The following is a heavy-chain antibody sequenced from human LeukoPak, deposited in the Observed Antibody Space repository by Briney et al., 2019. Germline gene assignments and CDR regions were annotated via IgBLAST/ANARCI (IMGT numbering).Heavy chain of an antibody. V-gene: IGHV3-30*04. J-gene: IGHJ4*02. CDR3: AKDPTHYRVWDYYETIGLSY. Sequence: GGSLRLSCAASGFTFSSYAMHWVRQAPGKGLEWVAVISYDGSNKYYADSVKGRFTISRDNSKNTLNLQMNSLRAEDTAVYYCAKDPTHYRVWDYYETIGLSYWGQGTLVTVSS. D-gene: IGHD3-22*01. CDR2: ISYDGSNK. CDR1: GFTFSSYA.